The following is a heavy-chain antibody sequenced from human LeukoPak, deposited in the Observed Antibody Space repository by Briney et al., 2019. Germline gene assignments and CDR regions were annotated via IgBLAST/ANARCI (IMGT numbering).Heavy chain of an antibody. J-gene: IGHJ1*01. CDR2: ISYDGSNK. Sequence: GGSLRLSCAASGFTFSSYGMHWVRQAPGKGLEWVAVISYDGSNKYYADSVKGRFTISRDNSKNTLYLQMNSLRAEDTAVYYCAKDRVVGATWGQGTLVTVSS. V-gene: IGHV3-30*18. D-gene: IGHD1-26*01. CDR3: AKDRVVGAT. CDR1: GFTFSSYG.